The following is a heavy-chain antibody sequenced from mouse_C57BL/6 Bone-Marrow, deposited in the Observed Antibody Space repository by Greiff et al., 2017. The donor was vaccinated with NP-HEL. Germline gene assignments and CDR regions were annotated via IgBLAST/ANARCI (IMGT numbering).Heavy chain of an antibody. CDR3: ARARLRPLAY. CDR1: GYAFSSSW. Sequence: QVQLQQSGPELVKPGASVKISCKASGYAFSSSWMNWVKQRPGKGLEWIGRIYPGDGDTNYNGKFKGKATLTADKSSSTAYMQLSSLTSEDSAVYFCARARLRPLAYWGQGTLVTVSA. CDR2: IYPGDGDT. D-gene: IGHD1-2*01. J-gene: IGHJ3*01. V-gene: IGHV1-82*01.